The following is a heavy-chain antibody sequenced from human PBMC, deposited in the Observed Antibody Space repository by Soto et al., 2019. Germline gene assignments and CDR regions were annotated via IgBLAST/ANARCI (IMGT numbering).Heavy chain of an antibody. Sequence: SGSLRLSCAVSGFTFSRYAMNWVRLAPGKALEWVSVISGSGDNTYYADSVKGRFTISRDNSKNTLYLQMNSLRAEDTAVYYLSILICSTYRRNFYDCRRQGSPVPVSS. D-gene: IGHD3-10*01. J-gene: IGHJ4*01. CDR1: GFTFSRYA. V-gene: IGHV3-23*01. CDR3: SILICSTYRRNFYDC. CDR2: ISGSGDNT.